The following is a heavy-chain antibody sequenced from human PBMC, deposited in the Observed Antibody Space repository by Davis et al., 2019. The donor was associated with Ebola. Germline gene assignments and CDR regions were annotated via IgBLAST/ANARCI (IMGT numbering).Heavy chain of an antibody. J-gene: IGHJ6*04. CDR3: AKGSVTIFGVAPDYYGMDV. CDR2: ISYDGSNK. Sequence: GESLKISCAASGFTFSSYAMHWVRQAPGKGLEWVAVISYDGSNKYYADSVKRRFTISRDNSKNTLYLQMNSLRAEDTAVYYCAKGSVTIFGVAPDYYGMDVWGKGTTVTVSS. V-gene: IGHV3-30*04. D-gene: IGHD3-3*01. CDR1: GFTFSSYA.